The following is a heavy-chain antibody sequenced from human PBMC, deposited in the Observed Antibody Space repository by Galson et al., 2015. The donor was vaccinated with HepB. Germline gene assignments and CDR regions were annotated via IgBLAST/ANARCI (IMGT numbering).Heavy chain of an antibody. Sequence: SLRLSCAVSGFTVSSSYAMSWVRQAPGKGLEWVSAISGSGGTTYHADSVKGRFTISRDNSKNTVYLQMNSLRAEDTAVYYCAKRPPRSTVTNREHFDYWGQGTLVTVSS. D-gene: IGHD4-17*01. CDR1: GFTVSSSYA. V-gene: IGHV3-23*01. CDR3: AKRPPRSTVTNREHFDY. J-gene: IGHJ4*02. CDR2: ISGSGGTT.